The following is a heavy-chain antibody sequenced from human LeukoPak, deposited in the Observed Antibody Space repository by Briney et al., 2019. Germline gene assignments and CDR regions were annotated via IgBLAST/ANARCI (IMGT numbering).Heavy chain of an antibody. CDR1: GFTFSNAW. V-gene: IGHV3-53*01. Sequence: GGSLRLSCAASGFTFSNAWMNWVRQAPGKGLEWVSVIYSGGSTYYADSVKGRFTISRDNSKNTLSLQMNSLRAEDTAVYYCARRVRAGVTAPKDWGQGTLVTVSS. CDR2: IYSGGST. D-gene: IGHD2-21*02. CDR3: ARRVRAGVTAPKD. J-gene: IGHJ4*02.